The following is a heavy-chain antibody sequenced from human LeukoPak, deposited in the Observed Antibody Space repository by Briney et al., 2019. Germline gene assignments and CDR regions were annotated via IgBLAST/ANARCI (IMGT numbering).Heavy chain of an antibody. Sequence: GGSLRLSCAASGFTFSSYAMSWVRQAPGKGLGWVSAISGSGGSTYYADSVKGRFTISRDNSKNTLYLQMNSLRAEDTAVYYCARFLEGAFDIWGQGTMVTVSS. J-gene: IGHJ3*02. D-gene: IGHD2-21*01. V-gene: IGHV3-23*01. CDR2: ISGSGGST. CDR3: ARFLEGAFDI. CDR1: GFTFSSYA.